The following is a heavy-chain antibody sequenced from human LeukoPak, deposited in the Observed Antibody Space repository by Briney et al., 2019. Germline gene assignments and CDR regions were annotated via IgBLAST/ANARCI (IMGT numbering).Heavy chain of an antibody. D-gene: IGHD1-26*01. CDR1: GFTFSNYA. Sequence: GGSLRLSCAASGFTFSNYAIHWVRQAPGKGLEWVAAVSYDGSNIYYGDAVKGRFTISRDNSKNTVDLQMNSLSTEDTAVYYCAKDVVPGEAYLDYWGQGTLVTVSS. V-gene: IGHV3-30*18. CDR2: VSYDGSNI. J-gene: IGHJ4*02. CDR3: AKDVVPGEAYLDY.